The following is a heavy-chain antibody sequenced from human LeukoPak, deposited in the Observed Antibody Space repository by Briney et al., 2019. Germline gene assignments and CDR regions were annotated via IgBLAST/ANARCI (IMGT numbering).Heavy chain of an antibody. Sequence: SETLSLTCTVSGGSISSYYWSWIRQPPGKGLEWIRYIYTSGSTNYNPSLKSRVTISVDTSKNQFSLKLSSVTAADTAVYYCARQGSGSYYPIDYWGQGTLVTVSS. J-gene: IGHJ4*02. CDR2: IYTSGST. CDR1: GGSISSYY. V-gene: IGHV4-4*09. CDR3: ARQGSGSYYPIDY. D-gene: IGHD3-10*01.